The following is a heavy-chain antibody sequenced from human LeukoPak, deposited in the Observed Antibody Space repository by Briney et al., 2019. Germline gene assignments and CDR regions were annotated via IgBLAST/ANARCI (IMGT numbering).Heavy chain of an antibody. CDR3: ARSTTVTPNWFDP. J-gene: IGHJ5*02. Sequence: PGGSLRLSCAASGFTFSSYSMNWVRQAPGKGLEWVSSISSSSSYIHYADSVKGRFTISRDNAKNSLYLQMNSLRAEDTAVYYCARSTTVTPNWFDPWGQGTLVTVSS. D-gene: IGHD4-17*01. V-gene: IGHV3-21*01. CDR2: ISSSSSYI. CDR1: GFTFSSYS.